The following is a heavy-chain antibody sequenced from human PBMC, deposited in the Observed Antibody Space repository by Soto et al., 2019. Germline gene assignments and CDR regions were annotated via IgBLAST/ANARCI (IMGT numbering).Heavy chain of an antibody. CDR3: AKGHYYYDSSGFGY. J-gene: IGHJ4*02. V-gene: IGHV3-30*18. CDR2: ISYDGSNK. D-gene: IGHD3-22*01. CDR1: GFTVSSNG. Sequence: ALGVSSAACGFTVSSNGMHWVRQAPGKGLEWVAVISYDGSNKYYADSVKGRFTISRDNSKNTLYLQMNSLRAEDTAVYYCAKGHYYYDSSGFGYWGQGTLVTVSS.